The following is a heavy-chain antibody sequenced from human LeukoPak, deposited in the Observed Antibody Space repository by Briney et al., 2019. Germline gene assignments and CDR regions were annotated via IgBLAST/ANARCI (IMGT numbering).Heavy chain of an antibody. CDR2: IYTSGNT. J-gene: IGHJ3*02. Sequence: PSETLSLTCTVSGGSISSSNYYWSWIRQPAGKGLEWVGRIYTSGNTNYNPSLKSRVTISVDMSKNQFSLKLSSVTAADTAMDYCARILGETGNPEEDSFDMWGQGTMVTVSP. D-gene: IGHD3-16*01. V-gene: IGHV4-61*02. CDR1: GGSISSSNYY. CDR3: ARILGETGNPEEDSFDM.